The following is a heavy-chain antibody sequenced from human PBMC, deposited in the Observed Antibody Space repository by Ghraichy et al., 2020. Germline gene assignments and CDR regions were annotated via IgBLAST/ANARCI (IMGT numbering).Heavy chain of an antibody. CDR1: GRSISSGGYY. D-gene: IGHD2-21*02. Sequence: SETLSLTCSVSGRSISSGGYYWSWIRQHPGKGLEWIGYMYYSGNIYYNPSLKSRLTISVDTSKNQFSLKMTSVTAADTAVYYCARAYCRGDCPLDYWGQGTLVTFSS. CDR3: ARAYCRGDCPLDY. V-gene: IGHV4-31*03. J-gene: IGHJ4*02. CDR2: MYYSGNI.